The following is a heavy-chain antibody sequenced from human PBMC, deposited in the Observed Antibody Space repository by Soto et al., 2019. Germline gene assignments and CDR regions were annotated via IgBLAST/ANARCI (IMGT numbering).Heavy chain of an antibody. CDR3: ARGDYYDNSGPFSDAFDI. J-gene: IGHJ3*02. CDR1: VFPFSSYS. CDR2: ISSSSSTI. V-gene: IGHV3-48*04. Sequence: GGSLRLSCAASVFPFSSYSMNWVRQAPGKGLEWVSYISSSSSTIYYADSVKGRFTMSRDNVKNSLYLQMNSLRAEDTAVYYCARGDYYDNSGPFSDAFDIWGQGTMVTVSS. D-gene: IGHD3-22*01.